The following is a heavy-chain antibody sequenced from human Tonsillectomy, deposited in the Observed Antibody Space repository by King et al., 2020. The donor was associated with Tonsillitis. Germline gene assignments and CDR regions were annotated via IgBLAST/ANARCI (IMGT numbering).Heavy chain of an antibody. CDR3: AKNSGWYGYYYGLDV. J-gene: IGHJ6*02. D-gene: IGHD6-19*01. CDR1: GFTFGTYA. Sequence: VQLVESGGGVVQPRRSLRLSCAASGFTFGTYAMHWVRQAPGKGLEWVLVISYDGSNKYYADSVKGRFTISRDNSKSTLYLQMNSLRAEDTAVYYCAKNSGWYGYYYGLDVWGQGTAVTVSS. CDR2: ISYDGSNK. V-gene: IGHV3-30-3*02.